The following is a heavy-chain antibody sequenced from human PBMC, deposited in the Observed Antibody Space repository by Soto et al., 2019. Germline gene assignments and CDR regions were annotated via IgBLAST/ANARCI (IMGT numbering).Heavy chain of an antibody. CDR3: ARDLSGDVYGMDL. CDR2: ISSAI. D-gene: IGHD1-26*01. Sequence: EVHLLESGRGLVKPGGSLRLSCAASGFTFSSYSMNWVRQAPGKGLEWVASISSAIYYPDSVKGRFTISRDNAKNTLYLQMNSLRAEDTAVYYCARDLSGDVYGMDLWGQGTTVIVSS. J-gene: IGHJ6*02. CDR1: GFTFSSYS. V-gene: IGHV3-21*06.